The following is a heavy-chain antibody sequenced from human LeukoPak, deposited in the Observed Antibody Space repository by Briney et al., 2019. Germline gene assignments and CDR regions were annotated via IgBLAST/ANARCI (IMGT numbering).Heavy chain of an antibody. D-gene: IGHD5-24*01. J-gene: IGHJ4*02. CDR2: IHSSGIT. V-gene: IGHV4-59*01. Sequence: SETLSLTCTVSSGSIDGYYWSWIRQPPGKGLEWISFIHSSGITNYNPSLKSRITISVDTSKNQLSLKLSSVSAADTAIYYCARGKGRDGYNWLLDYWGQGTLVTVSS. CDR3: ARGKGRDGYNWLLDY. CDR1: SGSIDGYY.